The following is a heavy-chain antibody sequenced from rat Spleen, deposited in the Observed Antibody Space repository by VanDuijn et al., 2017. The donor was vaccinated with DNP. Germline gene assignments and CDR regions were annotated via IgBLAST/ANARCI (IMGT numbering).Heavy chain of an antibody. V-gene: IGHV5-31*01. J-gene: IGHJ2*01. CDR1: GFTFNNYW. Sequence: EVQLVESGGGLVQPGRSLKLSCVASGFTFNNYWMAWIRQVPGKGLEWVASITGSGGTTYYRDSLKGRFTISRDNAKSTLNLQMNSLRSEDTATFYCTTDFERGYWGQGVMVTVSS. CDR2: ITGSGGTT. D-gene: IGHD1-11*01. CDR3: TTDFERGY.